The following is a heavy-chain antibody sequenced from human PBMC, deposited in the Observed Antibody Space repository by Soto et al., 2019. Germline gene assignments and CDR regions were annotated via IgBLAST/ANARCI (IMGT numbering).Heavy chain of an antibody. CDR1: GGSIRSSSYN. CDR2: IYYSGST. J-gene: IGHJ4*02. D-gene: IGHD6-19*01. CDR3: AGVIQWLVGGGFDY. Sequence: PXXTLSLPFTVSGGSIRSSSYNWGFIRQPPGKGLEWIGSIYYSGSTYYNPSLKSRVTISVDTSKNQFSLKLSSVTAADTAVYYCAGVIQWLVGGGFDYWGQGTLVTVSS. V-gene: IGHV4-39*01.